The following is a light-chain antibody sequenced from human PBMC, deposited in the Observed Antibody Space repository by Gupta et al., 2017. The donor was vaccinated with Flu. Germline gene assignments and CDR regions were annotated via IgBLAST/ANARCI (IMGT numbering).Light chain of an antibody. CDR3: QQAKTFPIT. V-gene: IGKV1D-12*01. CDR2: GAS. J-gene: IGKJ5*01. CDR1: QDLTNW. Sequence: GDRVTITCRASQDLTNWLAWYQQKPGKAPKLLIYGASNLQSGVPSRFSGSAAGTQFTLTISSLRAEDFATYHCQQAKTFPITFGQGTRLDLK.